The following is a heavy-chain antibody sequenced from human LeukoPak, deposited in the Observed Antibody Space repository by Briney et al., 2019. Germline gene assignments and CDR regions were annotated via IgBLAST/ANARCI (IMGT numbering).Heavy chain of an antibody. D-gene: IGHD3-10*01. J-gene: IGHJ4*02. CDR2: IWYDGSNK. Sequence: AGRSLRLSCAASGFTFSSYGMHWVRQAPGKGLEWVAVIWYDGSNKYYADSVKGRFTISRDNSKNTLYLQMNSLRAEDTAVYDCAKGGWFGELFPLDYWGQGTLVTVSS. CDR3: AKGGWFGELFPLDY. CDR1: GFTFSSYG. V-gene: IGHV3-33*06.